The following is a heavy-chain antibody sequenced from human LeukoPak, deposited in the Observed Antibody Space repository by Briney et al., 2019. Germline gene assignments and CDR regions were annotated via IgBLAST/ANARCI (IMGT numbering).Heavy chain of an antibody. D-gene: IGHD6-13*01. V-gene: IGHV3-23*01. CDR1: GFTVSSNY. Sequence: GGSLRLSCAASGFTVSSNYMSWVRQAPGKGLEWVSSISGSAGSAYYADSVKGRFSISRDNSKNTLYLQMNSLRADDTAVYYCGGSRSFFWGQGTLVTVSS. CDR2: ISGSAGSA. J-gene: IGHJ4*02. CDR3: GGSRSFF.